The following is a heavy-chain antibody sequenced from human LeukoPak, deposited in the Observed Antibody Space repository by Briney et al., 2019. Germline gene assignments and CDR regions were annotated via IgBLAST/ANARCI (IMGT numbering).Heavy chain of an antibody. D-gene: IGHD4-17*01. V-gene: IGHV3-48*01. CDR2: ISRSSDAI. CDR3: ARGDSDHYITLDY. CDR1: GLNFSAYS. Sequence: GGSLRLSCAASGLNFSAYSMNWVRQAPGKGLESVSYISRSSDAIYDADSVKGRFTISRDNAKNLLFLQMTSPGVEDTALYYCARGDSDHYITLDYWGQGTLVTVSS. J-gene: IGHJ4*02.